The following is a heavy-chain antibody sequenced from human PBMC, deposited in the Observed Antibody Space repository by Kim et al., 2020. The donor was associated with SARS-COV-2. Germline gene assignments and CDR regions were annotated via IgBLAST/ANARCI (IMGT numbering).Heavy chain of an antibody. Sequence: GSLRLSCAASGFTFSSYAMHWVRQAPGKGLEWVAVISYDGSNKYYADSVKGRFTISRDNSKNTLYLQMNSLRAEDTAVYYCARDRTYYGSGSYPNYYYGMDVWGQGTTVTVSS. CDR3: ARDRTYYGSGSYPNYYYGMDV. J-gene: IGHJ6*02. CDR2: ISYDGSNK. D-gene: IGHD3-10*01. CDR1: GFTFSSYA. V-gene: IGHV3-30*04.